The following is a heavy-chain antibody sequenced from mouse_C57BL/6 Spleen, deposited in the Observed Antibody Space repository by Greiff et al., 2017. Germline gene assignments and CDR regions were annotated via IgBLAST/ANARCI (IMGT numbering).Heavy chain of an antibody. Sequence: EVQLVESGEGLVKPGGSLKLSCAASGFTFSSYAMSWVRQTPEKRLEWVAYISSGGGYIYYAATVKGRFTISRDNATNTLYLQMSSLKSEDTAMYYCTRVGTRELFDYWGKGTTLTVSA. V-gene: IGHV5-9-1*02. CDR3: TRVGTRELFDY. J-gene: IGHJ2*01. D-gene: IGHD3-1*01. CDR2: ISSGGGYI. CDR1: GFTFSSYA.